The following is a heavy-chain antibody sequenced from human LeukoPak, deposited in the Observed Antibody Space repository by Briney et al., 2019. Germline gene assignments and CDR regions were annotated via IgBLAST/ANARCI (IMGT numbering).Heavy chain of an antibody. Sequence: ASVKVSCKASGYTFTSYGISWVRQAPGQGLEWMGWISAYNGNTNYAQKLQGRVTMTRNTSISTAYMELSSLRSEDTAVYYCARARYYYDSSGYPDYWGQGTLVTVSS. D-gene: IGHD3-22*01. J-gene: IGHJ4*02. CDR1: GYTFTSYG. CDR2: ISAYNGNT. V-gene: IGHV1-18*01. CDR3: ARARYYYDSSGYPDY.